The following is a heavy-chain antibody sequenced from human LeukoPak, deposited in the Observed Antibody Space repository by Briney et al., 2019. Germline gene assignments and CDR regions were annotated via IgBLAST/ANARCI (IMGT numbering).Heavy chain of an antibody. D-gene: IGHD5-18*01. CDR2: ISSSSSYI. CDR3: AALWSLRVDY. Sequence: PGGSLRLSCAASGFTFSSYSMNWVRQAPGKGLEWVSSISSSSSYIYYADSVKGRFTISRDNAKNSLYLQMNSLRAEDTAVYYCAALWSLRVDYWGQGTLVTVSS. V-gene: IGHV3-21*01. CDR1: GFTFSSYS. J-gene: IGHJ4*02.